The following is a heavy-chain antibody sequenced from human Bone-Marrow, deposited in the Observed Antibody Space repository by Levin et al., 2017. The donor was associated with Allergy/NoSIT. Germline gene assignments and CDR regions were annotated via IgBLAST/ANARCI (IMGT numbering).Heavy chain of an antibody. CDR3: ARSVRRENCDD. CDR1: GDSLSSYY. J-gene: IGHJ4*01. CDR2: ISYSGST. D-gene: IGHD5-24*01. V-gene: IGHV4-59*01. Sequence: GSLRLSCTVSGDSLSSYYWSWIRQPPGKRLEWIAYISYSGSTNYNPSLKSRVTLSVDTSTNHFSLNLTSVTAADTAVYYCARSVRRENCDDWGHGVLVTVSS.